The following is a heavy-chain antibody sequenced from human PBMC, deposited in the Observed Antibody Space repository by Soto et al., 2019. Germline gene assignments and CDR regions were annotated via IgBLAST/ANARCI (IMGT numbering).Heavy chain of an antibody. J-gene: IGHJ4*02. CDR2: IAYDGSNK. CDR1: GFTFNTYG. CDR3: AKDGGTGKYYDY. D-gene: IGHD1-1*01. Sequence: PGGSLRLSCAASGFTFNTYGMHWVRQAPGKGLEWVSVIAYDGSNKYYADSVKGRFTISRDNSKNTLNLQMNSLRAEDTAVYYCAKDGGTGKYYDYWGQGTLVTVSS. V-gene: IGHV3-30*18.